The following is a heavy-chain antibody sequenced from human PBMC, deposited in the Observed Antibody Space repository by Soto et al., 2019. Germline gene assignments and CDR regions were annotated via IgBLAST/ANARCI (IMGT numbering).Heavy chain of an antibody. CDR3: ARYSFNYGSGSYYLVDP. J-gene: IGHJ5*02. CDR2: MNPNSGNT. Sequence: QVQLVQSGAEVKKPGASVKVSCKASGYTFTSYDISWVRQATGQGLEWMGWMNPNSGNTGYALKFQGRVTMTRNISXSXXYMELSSLRPEDTAIYYCARYSFNYGSGSYYLVDPWGQGTLVTVSS. D-gene: IGHD3-10*01. V-gene: IGHV1-8*01. CDR1: GYTFTSYD.